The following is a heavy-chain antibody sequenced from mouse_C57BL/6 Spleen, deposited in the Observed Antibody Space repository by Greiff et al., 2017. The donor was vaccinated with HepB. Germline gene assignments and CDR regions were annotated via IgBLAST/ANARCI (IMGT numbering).Heavy chain of an antibody. Sequence: QVQLKQSGPELVKPGASVKISCKASGYAFSSSWMNWVKQRPGKGLEWIGRIYPGDGDTNYNGKFKGKATLTADKSSSTAYMQLSSLTSEDSAVYFCARPNYGSSYPYFDYWGQGTTLTVSS. CDR2: IYPGDGDT. D-gene: IGHD1-1*01. CDR3: ARPNYGSSYPYFDY. V-gene: IGHV1-82*01. J-gene: IGHJ2*01. CDR1: GYAFSSSW.